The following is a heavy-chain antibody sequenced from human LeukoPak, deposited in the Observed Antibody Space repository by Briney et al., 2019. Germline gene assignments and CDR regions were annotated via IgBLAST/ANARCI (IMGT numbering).Heavy chain of an antibody. CDR3: ARDAPWCSGGSCYPDY. CDR2: ISAYNGNT. V-gene: IGHV1-18*04. J-gene: IGHJ4*02. Sequence: ASVKVSCKASGYTFTSYGISWVRQAPGQGLEWMGWISAYNGNTNYAQKLQGRVTMTTDTSTSTAYMELRSLRPGDTAVYYCARDAPWCSGGSCYPDYWGQGTLVTVSS. CDR1: GYTFTSYG. D-gene: IGHD2-15*01.